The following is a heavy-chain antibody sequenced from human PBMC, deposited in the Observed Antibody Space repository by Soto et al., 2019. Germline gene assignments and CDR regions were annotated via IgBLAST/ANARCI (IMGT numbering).Heavy chain of an antibody. D-gene: IGHD3-9*01. J-gene: IGHJ4*02. Sequence: PGGSLILSCAASGFTVSSNYMSWVRQAPGKGLEWVSVIYSGGSTYYADSVKGRFTISRDNSKNTLYLQMNSLRAEDTAVYYCAKVGGFDWPYYFDYWGQGTLVTVSS. CDR1: GFTVSSNY. V-gene: IGHV3-53*01. CDR3: AKVGGFDWPYYFDY. CDR2: IYSGGST.